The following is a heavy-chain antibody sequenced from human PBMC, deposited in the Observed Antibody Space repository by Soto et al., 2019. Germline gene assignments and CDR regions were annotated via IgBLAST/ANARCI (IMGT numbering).Heavy chain of an antibody. CDR3: VRQGFGALHGLVDV. CDR1: GGSISSGCDS. Sequence: PSETLSLTCAVSGGSISSGCDSWCWIRQPPGKGLEWIGYIYPGGGTYYSPSLKSRVTISLDTSKTQISLELSSMTAADAALYYCVRQGFGALHGLVDVWGQGTTVTVSS. J-gene: IGHJ6*02. V-gene: IGHV4-30-2*01. D-gene: IGHD3-10*01. CDR2: IYPGGGT.